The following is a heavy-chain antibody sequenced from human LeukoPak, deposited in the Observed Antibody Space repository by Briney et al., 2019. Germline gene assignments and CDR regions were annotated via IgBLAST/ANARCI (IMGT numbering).Heavy chain of an antibody. CDR2: IYTSGST. CDR3: ARFGLEYYFDY. J-gene: IGHJ4*02. Sequence: SSETLSLTCTVSGGSISSYYWSWIRQSAGKGLEWIGRIYTSGSTNYNPSLKSRVTISVDTSKNQFSLKLSSVTAADTAVYYCARFGLEYYFDYWGQGTLVTVSS. CDR1: GGSISSYY. D-gene: IGHD3-10*01. V-gene: IGHV4-4*07.